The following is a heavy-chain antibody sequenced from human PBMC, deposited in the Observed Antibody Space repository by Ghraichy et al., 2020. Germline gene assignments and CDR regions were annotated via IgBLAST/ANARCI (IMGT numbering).Heavy chain of an antibody. CDR2: ISSDGTNI. CDR3: ARDRYSSGDY. Sequence: GGSLRLSCAASGFTFSNYWMHWVRQAPGKGLVWVSRISSDGTNINYADSVKGRFTISRDNAKNTLYLQMNSLRAEDTAVYYCARDRYSSGDYWGQGTLVSVSS. D-gene: IGHD2-15*01. V-gene: IGHV3-74*01. CDR1: GFTFSNYW. J-gene: IGHJ4*02.